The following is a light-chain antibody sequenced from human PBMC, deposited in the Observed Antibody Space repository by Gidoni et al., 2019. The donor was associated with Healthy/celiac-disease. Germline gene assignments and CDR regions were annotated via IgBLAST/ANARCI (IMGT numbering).Light chain of an antibody. Sequence: EIAMPHSLATLSVSPGERATLFCRASQRISSNLAWYQQKPGQAPRLLIYGASTRATGIPARFSGSGSGTEFTLTISSLQSEDFAVYYCQQYNNWPPVTFGQGTRLEIK. V-gene: IGKV3-15*01. CDR1: QRISSN. J-gene: IGKJ5*01. CDR3: QQYNNWPPVT. CDR2: GAS.